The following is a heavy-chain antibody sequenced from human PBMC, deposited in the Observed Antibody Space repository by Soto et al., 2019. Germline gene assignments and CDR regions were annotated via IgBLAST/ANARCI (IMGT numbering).Heavy chain of an antibody. V-gene: IGHV4-59*01. CDR2: IYYSGST. D-gene: IGHD3-22*01. Sequence: PSETLSLTCTFSGGSISSYYWSLIRQPPGKGLEWIGYIYYSGSTNYNPSPKSRVTISVDTSKNQFSLKLSSVTAADTAVYYCARLGHVYYYDSSGYREYFQHWGQGTLVTVSS. CDR1: GGSISSYY. CDR3: ARLGHVYYYDSSGYREYFQH. J-gene: IGHJ1*01.